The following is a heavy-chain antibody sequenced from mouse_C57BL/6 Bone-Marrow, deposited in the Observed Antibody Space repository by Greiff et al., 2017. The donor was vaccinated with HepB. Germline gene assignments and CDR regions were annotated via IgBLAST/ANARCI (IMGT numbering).Heavy chain of an antibody. J-gene: IGHJ2*01. CDR1: GFTFSSYA. CDR3: TRDQLAGPDY. Sequence: EVKVVESREGLVKPGGSLKLSCAASGFTFSSYAMSWVRQTPEKRLEWVAYISSGGDYSYYADTVKGRFTISRDNARNTLYLQMSSLKSEDTAMYYCTRDQLAGPDYWGQGTTLTVSS. CDR2: ISSGGDYS. V-gene: IGHV5-9-1*02.